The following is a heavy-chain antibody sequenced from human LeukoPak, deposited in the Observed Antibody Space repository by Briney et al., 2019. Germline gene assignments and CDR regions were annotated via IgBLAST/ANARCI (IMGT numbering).Heavy chain of an antibody. J-gene: IGHJ5*02. Sequence: GGSLRLSCAASGFTFSSHSMNWVRQAPGKGLEWVSSISSSSSYIYYADSVKGRFTISRDNAKNSLYLQMNSLRAEDTAVYYCARSGYSYGSLLRGFDPWGQGTLVTVSS. CDR1: GFTFSSHS. V-gene: IGHV3-21*01. CDR2: ISSSSSYI. CDR3: ARSGYSYGSLLRGFDP. D-gene: IGHD5-18*01.